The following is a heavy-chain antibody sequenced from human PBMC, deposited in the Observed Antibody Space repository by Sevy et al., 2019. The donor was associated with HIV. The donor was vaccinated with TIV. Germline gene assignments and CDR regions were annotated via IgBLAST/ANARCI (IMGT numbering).Heavy chain of an antibody. CDR3: ARDRPIFGVVITPYYFDY. J-gene: IGHJ4*02. V-gene: IGHV1-18*01. CDR1: GYTFTSYG. CDR2: ISAYNGNT. D-gene: IGHD3-3*01. Sequence: ASVKVSCKASGYTFTSYGISWVRRAPGQGLEWMGWISAYNGNTNYAQKLQGRVTMTTDTSTSTAYMELRSLRSDDTAVYYFARDRPIFGVVITPYYFDYWGQGTLVTVSS.